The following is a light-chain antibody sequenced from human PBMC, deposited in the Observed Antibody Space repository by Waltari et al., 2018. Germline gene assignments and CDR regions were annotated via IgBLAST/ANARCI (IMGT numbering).Light chain of an antibody. CDR3: CSYTSRSTWV. CDR1: SSDVGGYNY. J-gene: IGLJ3*02. CDR2: AVS. V-gene: IGLV2-14*01. Sequence: QSALTQPASVSGSPGQSITISCTGTSSDVGGYNYVSWYQQHPGKAPKLMIYAVSKRPAVVSNRFSGSKSGNTASLTISGLQAEDEADYYCCSYTSRSTWVFGGGTKLTVL.